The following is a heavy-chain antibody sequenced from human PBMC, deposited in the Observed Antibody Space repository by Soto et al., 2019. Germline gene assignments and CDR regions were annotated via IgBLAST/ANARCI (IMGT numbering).Heavy chain of an antibody. J-gene: IGHJ6*02. CDR3: ARSQGSSTSLEIYYYYYYGMDD. V-gene: IGHV1-69*01. CDR1: GGTFSSYA. CDR2: IIPIPGTA. Sequence: QVQLVQSGAEVKKPGSSVKVSCKASGGTFSSYAISWVRQAPGQGLEWMGGIIPIPGTANYAQKFQGRVTITADESTSTACMELSSLRSEDTAVYYCARSQGSSTSLEIYYYYYYGMDDWGQGTTVTVSS. D-gene: IGHD2-2*01.